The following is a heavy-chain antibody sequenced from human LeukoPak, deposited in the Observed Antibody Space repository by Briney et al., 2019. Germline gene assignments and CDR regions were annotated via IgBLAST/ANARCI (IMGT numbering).Heavy chain of an antibody. J-gene: IGHJ4*02. D-gene: IGHD3-10*01. CDR3: ARSTMVRGVIGFDY. Sequence: SETLSLTCTVSGGSISSYYWSWIRRPPGKGLEWIGYIYYSGSTNYNPSLKSRVTISVDTSKNQFSLKLSSVTAADTAVYYCARSTMVRGVIGFDYWGQGTLVTVSS. CDR2: IYYSGST. V-gene: IGHV4-59*01. CDR1: GGSISSYY.